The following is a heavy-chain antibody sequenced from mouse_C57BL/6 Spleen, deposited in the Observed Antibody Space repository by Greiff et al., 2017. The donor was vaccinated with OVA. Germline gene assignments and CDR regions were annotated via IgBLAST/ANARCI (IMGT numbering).Heavy chain of an antibody. CDR3: AREGGPYYYAMDY. V-gene: IGHV1-52*01. D-gene: IGHD3-3*01. Sequence: VQLQQPGAELVRPGSSVKLSCKASGYTFTSYWMHWVKQRPIQGLEWIGNIDPSDSETHYNQKFKDKATLTVDKSSSTAYMQLSSLTSEDSAVYYCAREGGPYYYAMDYWGQGTSVTVSS. CDR1: GYTFTSYW. CDR2: IDPSDSET. J-gene: IGHJ4*01.